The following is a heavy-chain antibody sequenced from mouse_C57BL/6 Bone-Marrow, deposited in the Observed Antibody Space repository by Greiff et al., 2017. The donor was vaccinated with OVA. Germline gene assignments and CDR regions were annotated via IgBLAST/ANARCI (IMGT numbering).Heavy chain of an antibody. CDR3: ARDFLWLRFWYFDV. CDR1: GYTFTSSW. CDR2: INPISGYT. D-gene: IGHD2-2*01. Sequence: VQLQQSGAELAKPGASVKLSCKASGYTFTSSWMHWVKPRPGQGLEWIGYINPISGYTTSNQKFKDQATLTADKSSSTAYMKLSSLTYEDSAVYYCARDFLWLRFWYFDVWGTGTTVTVSS. V-gene: IGHV1-7*01. J-gene: IGHJ1*03.